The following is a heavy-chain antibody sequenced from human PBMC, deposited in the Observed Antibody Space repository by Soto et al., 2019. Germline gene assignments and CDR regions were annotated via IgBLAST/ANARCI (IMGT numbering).Heavy chain of an antibody. V-gene: IGHV1-69*01. J-gene: IGHJ4*02. D-gene: IGHD3-3*01. CDR1: GGTFGKSV. CDR2: IIPIFGAT. CDR3: ARGQFYDFWGGYYLDY. Sequence: QVPLVQSGAEMKTPGSSVRVSCKASGGTFGKSVITWVRQAPGQGLEWLGGIIPIFGATHYAQKFQGSVNITADEFTTTAYMGLSGLQSGDTAVYYCARGQFYDFWGGYYLDYRGQGTLVSVPS.